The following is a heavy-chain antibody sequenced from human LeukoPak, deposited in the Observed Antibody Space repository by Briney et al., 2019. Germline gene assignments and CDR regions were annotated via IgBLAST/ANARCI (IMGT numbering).Heavy chain of an antibody. J-gene: IGHJ5*02. CDR2: ISYAGSNK. CDR1: GFTFSTYG. Sequence: GTSPRLSCAASGFTFSTYGMHWVRQAPGKGLEWVAVISYAGSNKYYADSVKGRFGISRDNVKNTLYLQMNSLRAEDTAVYFCAREQPGPWGQGTLVTVSS. V-gene: IGHV3-30*03. D-gene: IGHD6-13*01. CDR3: AREQPGP.